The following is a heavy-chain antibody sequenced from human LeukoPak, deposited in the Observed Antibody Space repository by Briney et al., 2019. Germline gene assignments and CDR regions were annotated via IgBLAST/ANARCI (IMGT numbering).Heavy chain of an antibody. D-gene: IGHD3-22*01. V-gene: IGHV4-61*02. J-gene: IGHJ4*02. CDR2: IYTSGST. CDR1: GGSISSGSYY. CDR3: ARFNYDSSGYSSDY. Sequence: PSQTLSLTCSVSGGSISSGSYYWSWIRQPARKGLEWIGRIYTSGSTNYNPSLKSRVTISVDTSKNQFSLKLSSVTAADTAVYYCARFNYDSSGYSSDYWGQGTLVTVSS.